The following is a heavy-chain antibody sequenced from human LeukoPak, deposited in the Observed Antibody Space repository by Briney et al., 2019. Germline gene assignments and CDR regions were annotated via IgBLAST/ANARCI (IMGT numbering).Heavy chain of an antibody. J-gene: IGHJ6*03. V-gene: IGHV3-23*01. CDR2: ISGSGAGT. D-gene: IGHD2-21*01. Sequence: GGSLRLSCAASGFTFSSYGMSWVRQAPGKGLEWVSGISGSGAGTHYADSVKGRFTISRDNSENTLYLQMNSLRAEDTAVYYCAAISSYYYMDVWGKGTTVTVSS. CDR3: AAISSYYYMDV. CDR1: GFTFSSYG.